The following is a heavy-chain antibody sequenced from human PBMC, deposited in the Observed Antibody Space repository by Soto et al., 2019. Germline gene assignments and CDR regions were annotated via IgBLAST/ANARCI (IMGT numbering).Heavy chain of an antibody. CDR1: GGSISSSSYY. Sequence: QLQLQESGPGLVKPSETLSLTCTVSGGSISSSSYYWGWIRQPPGKGLEWIGSIYYSGSTYYNPSLKSRVTISVDTSKNQFSLKLSSVTAADTAVYYCASQTRDSSGWYSLPYWGQGTLVTVSS. CDR2: IYYSGST. D-gene: IGHD6-19*01. CDR3: ASQTRDSSGWYSLPY. J-gene: IGHJ4*02. V-gene: IGHV4-39*01.